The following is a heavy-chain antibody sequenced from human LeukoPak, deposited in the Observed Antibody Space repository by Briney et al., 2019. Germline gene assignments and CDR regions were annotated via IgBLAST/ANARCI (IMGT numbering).Heavy chain of an antibody. D-gene: IGHD4-23*01. CDR1: GGSISSGSHH. J-gene: IGHJ4*02. CDR2: IYYSRTT. Sequence: SETLSLTCTVSGGSISSGSHHWGWLRQSRGKGLEWIGSIYYSRTTYYDPSLNSRVTISVVTSKNQFSLQLNSVTAADTAVYYCVRHDGRSGGTMGALDSWGQGSLVTVSS. CDR3: VRHDGRSGGTMGALDS. V-gene: IGHV4-39*01.